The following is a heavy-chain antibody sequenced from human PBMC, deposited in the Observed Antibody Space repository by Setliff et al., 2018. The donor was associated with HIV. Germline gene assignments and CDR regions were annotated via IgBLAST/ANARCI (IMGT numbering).Heavy chain of an antibody. CDR2: INIDSGHT. J-gene: IGHJ6*03. CDR1: GYSFTAYG. Sequence: GASVKVSCKASGYSFTAYGIGWVRQAPGQGFEWMGWINIDSGHTNFAQKFQDRVTVTTDTSTNTTYMELRGLRSEDTATYYCAREGYSGSYFNYYYYLDVWGKGTTVTVSS. D-gene: IGHD1-26*01. CDR3: AREGYSGSYFNYYYYLDV. V-gene: IGHV1-18*01.